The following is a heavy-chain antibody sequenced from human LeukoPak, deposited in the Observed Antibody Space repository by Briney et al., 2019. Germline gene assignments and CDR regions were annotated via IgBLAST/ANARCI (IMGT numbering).Heavy chain of an antibody. J-gene: IGHJ4*02. V-gene: IGHV4-39*07. Sequence: PSETLSLTCTVSGGSISSSTYYWGWIRQPPGKGLEWIGIIFYSGSTYYNPSLKSRVHISIDESKNHLYLNLASVTAADTAVYYCSRESGPFCPFGHWGQGTLVAVTS. CDR3: SRESGPFCPFGH. CDR1: GGSISSSTYY. CDR2: IFYSGST. D-gene: IGHD1-26*01.